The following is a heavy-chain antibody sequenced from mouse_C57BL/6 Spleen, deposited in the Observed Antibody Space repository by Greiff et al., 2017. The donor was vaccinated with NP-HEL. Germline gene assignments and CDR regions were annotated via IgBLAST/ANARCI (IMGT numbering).Heavy chain of an antibody. D-gene: IGHD1-1*01. V-gene: IGHV1-64*01. Sequence: QVQLQQPGAELVKPGASVKLSCKASGYTFTSYWMHWVKQRPGQGLEWIGMIHPNSGSTNYNEKFKSKATLTVDKSSSTAYMQLSSLTSEDSAVYYCARMRETYYYGSSSWYFDVWGTGTTVTVSS. CDR1: GYTFTSYW. CDR3: ARMRETYYYGSSSWYFDV. CDR2: IHPNSGST. J-gene: IGHJ1*03.